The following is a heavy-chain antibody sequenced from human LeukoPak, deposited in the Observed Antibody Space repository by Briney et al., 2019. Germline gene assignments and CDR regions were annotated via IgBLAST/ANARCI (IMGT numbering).Heavy chain of an antibody. V-gene: IGHV3-30*02. CDR3: AREAYDSSGYSSPFDY. Sequence: PGGSLRLSCAASGFTFSSYGMHWVRQAPGKGLEWVAFIRYDGSNKYYADSVKGRFTISRDNAKNSLYLQMNSLRAEDTALYYCAREAYDSSGYSSPFDYWGQGTLVTVSS. CDR1: GFTFSSYG. D-gene: IGHD3-22*01. CDR2: IRYDGSNK. J-gene: IGHJ4*02.